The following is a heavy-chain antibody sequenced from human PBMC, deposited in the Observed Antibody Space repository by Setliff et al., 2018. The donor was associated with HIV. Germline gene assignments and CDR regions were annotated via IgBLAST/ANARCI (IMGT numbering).Heavy chain of an antibody. CDR2: IYYSGST. CDR3: ARLYRFSSGYSLGGFDY. Sequence: SETLSLTCTVSGGSISSSSYYWGWIRQPPGKGLEWIGRIYYSGSTYYNPSLKSRVTISVDTSKNQFSLKLSSVTAADTAVYYCARLYRFSSGYSLGGFDYWGQGTLVTVSS. J-gene: IGHJ4*02. CDR1: GGSISSSSYY. D-gene: IGHD3-22*01. V-gene: IGHV4-39*01.